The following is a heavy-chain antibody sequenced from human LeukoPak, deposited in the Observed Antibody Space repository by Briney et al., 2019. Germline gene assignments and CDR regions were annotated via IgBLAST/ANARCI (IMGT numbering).Heavy chain of an antibody. CDR2: IYYSGST. V-gene: IGHV4-59*01. CDR1: GGSISSYY. D-gene: IGHD3-10*01. J-gene: IGHJ6*02. Sequence: SETLSLTCTVSGGSISSYYWSWIRQPPGKGLEWIGYIYYSGSTNYNPSLKSRVTISVDTSKNQFSLKLSSVTAADTAVYYCARLRITMFRADGMDVWGQGTTLTVSS. CDR3: ARLRITMFRADGMDV.